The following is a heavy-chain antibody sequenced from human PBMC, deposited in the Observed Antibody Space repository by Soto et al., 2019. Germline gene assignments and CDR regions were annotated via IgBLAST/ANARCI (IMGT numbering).Heavy chain of an antibody. J-gene: IGHJ4*02. V-gene: IGHV1-69*02. Sequence: QVQLVQSGAEVKKPGSSVKVSCKASGGTFSSYTISWVRQAPGQGLEWMGRIIPILGIANYAQKFQGRVTITADKSTSTAYMELSSLRSEDTAVYYCASGSGIAAAGLYINYYFDYWGQGTLVTVSS. CDR2: IIPILGIA. CDR1: GGTFSSYT. D-gene: IGHD6-13*01. CDR3: ASGSGIAAAGLYINYYFDY.